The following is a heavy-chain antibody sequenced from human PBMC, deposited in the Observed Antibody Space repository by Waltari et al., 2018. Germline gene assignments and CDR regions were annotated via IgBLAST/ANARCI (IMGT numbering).Heavy chain of an antibody. Sequence: EVQLVQSGAEVKKPGESLRISCEGSGYDFSTYWITWVRHMPGKGLEWIGRIDPCDSYTNYSPSFRGTVTSSVDRSISTAYIQWSGLRASDTAIYYCARTSTRDFYYLDVWGKGTTVTVSS. CDR1: GYDFSTYW. V-gene: IGHV5-10-1*01. D-gene: IGHD1-1*01. J-gene: IGHJ6*03. CDR2: IDPCDSYT. CDR3: ARTSTRDFYYLDV.